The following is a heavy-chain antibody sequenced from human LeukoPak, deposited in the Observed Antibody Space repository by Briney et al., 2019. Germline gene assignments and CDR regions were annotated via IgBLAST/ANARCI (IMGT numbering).Heavy chain of an antibody. CDR3: ARQSQWQYYFDY. J-gene: IGHJ4*02. CDR2: IYPGDSDT. CDR1: GYPFTSYW. D-gene: IGHD6-19*01. V-gene: IGHV5-51*01. Sequence: GESLKISCKGSGYPFTSYWIGWVRQMPGKGLEWMGVIYPGDSDTRYSPSFQGQVSISADKSISTAYLQWSSLKASDTAMYYCARQSQWQYYFDYWGQGTLVTVSS.